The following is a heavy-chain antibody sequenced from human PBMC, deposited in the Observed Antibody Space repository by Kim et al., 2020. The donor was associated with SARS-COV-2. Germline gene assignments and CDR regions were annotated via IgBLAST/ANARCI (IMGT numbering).Heavy chain of an antibody. CDR2: IIPIFGTA. Sequence: SVKVSCKASGGTFSIYAISWVRQAPGQGLEWMGGIIPIFGTANYAQRFQGRVTITADESTSTAYMELSSLRSEDTAVYYCAHNPPHCTNGVCNSNYYGMDVWGQGTTVTVSS. D-gene: IGHD2-8*01. J-gene: IGHJ6*02. V-gene: IGHV1-69*13. CDR1: GGTFSIYA. CDR3: AHNPPHCTNGVCNSNYYGMDV.